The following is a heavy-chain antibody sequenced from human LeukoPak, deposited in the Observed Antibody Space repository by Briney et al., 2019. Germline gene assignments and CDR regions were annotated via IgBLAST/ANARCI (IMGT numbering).Heavy chain of an antibody. J-gene: IGHJ5*02. D-gene: IGHD4-17*01. CDR1: GFTFSSYA. CDR3: AKPRDLSYGEAWFDP. Sequence: GGSLRLSCAASGFTFSSYAMHWVRQAPGKGLEWVAVISYDGSNKYYADSVKGRFTTSRDNSKNTLYLQMNSLRAEDTAVYYCAKPRDLSYGEAWFDPWGQGALVTVSS. CDR2: ISYDGSNK. V-gene: IGHV3-30-3*02.